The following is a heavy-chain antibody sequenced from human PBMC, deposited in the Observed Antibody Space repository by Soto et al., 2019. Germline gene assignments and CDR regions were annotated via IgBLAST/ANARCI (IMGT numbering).Heavy chain of an antibody. D-gene: IGHD3-3*01. Sequence: QVQLQESGPGLVKPSQTLSLTCTVSGGSVTSVGYYWAWIRQHPGKGLEFIGHLYYSGTTYYNPSLRSRVTISEDTSKNSFSLQLTSVTAADTAVYYCARLLDFLSGHGVFDIWGQGTMVTVSS. CDR1: GGSVTSVGYY. V-gene: IGHV4-31*03. CDR3: ARLLDFLSGHGVFDI. CDR2: LYYSGTT. J-gene: IGHJ3*02.